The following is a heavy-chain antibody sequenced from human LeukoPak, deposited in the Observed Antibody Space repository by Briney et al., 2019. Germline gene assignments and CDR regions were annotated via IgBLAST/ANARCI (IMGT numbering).Heavy chain of an antibody. Sequence: GGSLRLSCAASGFTVSSNYMSWVRQAPGKGLEWVSDINGSGGSTYYADSVKGRFTISRDNSKNTLYLQMNSLRAEDTAVYYCARAAGTRFDPWGQGTLVTVSS. J-gene: IGHJ5*02. CDR1: GFTVSSNY. CDR3: ARAAGTRFDP. V-gene: IGHV3-66*01. CDR2: INGSGGST. D-gene: IGHD6-13*01.